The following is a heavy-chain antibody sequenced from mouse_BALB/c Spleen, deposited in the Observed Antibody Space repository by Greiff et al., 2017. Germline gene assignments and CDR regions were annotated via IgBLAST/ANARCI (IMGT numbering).Heavy chain of an antibody. J-gene: IGHJ1*01. V-gene: IGHV1-12*01. CDR3: ARGYYGNYGWYFDV. D-gene: IGHD2-1*01. CDR2: IYPGNGDT. CDR1: GYTFTSYN. Sequence: QVQLQQSGAELVKPGASVKMSCKASGYTFTSYNMHWVKQTPGQGLEWIGAIYPGNGDTSYNQKFKGKATLTADKSSSTAYMQLSSLTSEDSAVYYCARGYYGNYGWYFDVWGAGTTVTVSS.